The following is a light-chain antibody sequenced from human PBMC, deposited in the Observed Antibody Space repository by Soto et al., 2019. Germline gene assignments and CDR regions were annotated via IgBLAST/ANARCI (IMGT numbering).Light chain of an antibody. Sequence: QSVLTQPASVSGSPGQSITISCTGTSSDGGGYNYVSWYQQHPGKAPKLMIYDVSNRPSGVSNRFSGSKSGNTASLTISGLQAEDEADYYCSSYTSSSPVVFGGGTKLTVL. CDR1: SSDGGGYNY. CDR3: SSYTSSSPVV. J-gene: IGLJ2*01. CDR2: DVS. V-gene: IGLV2-14*01.